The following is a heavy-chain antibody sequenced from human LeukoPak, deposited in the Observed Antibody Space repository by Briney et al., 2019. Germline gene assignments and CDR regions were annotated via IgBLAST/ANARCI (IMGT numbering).Heavy chain of an antibody. CDR3: ARARYCSSTSCYSVYMDV. CDR2: INPNSGGT. J-gene: IGHJ6*03. D-gene: IGHD2-2*02. CDR1: GYTFTGYY. Sequence: ASVKVSCKASGYTFTGYYMHWVRQAPGQGLEWMGWINPNSGGTNYAQKFQGRVTMTRDTSISTAYMELSRLRSDDTAVYYCARARYCSSTSCYSVYMDVWGKGTTVTVSS. V-gene: IGHV1-2*02.